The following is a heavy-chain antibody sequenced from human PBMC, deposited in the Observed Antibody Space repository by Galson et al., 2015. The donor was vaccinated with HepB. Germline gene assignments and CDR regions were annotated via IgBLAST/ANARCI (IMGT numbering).Heavy chain of an antibody. CDR2: IDPTDSYT. CDR3: ARQPYYYDALTGYYRVTYYFDY. Sequence: QSGAEVKEPGESLRISCKTSGYNFTNYWVSWVRQMPGKGPEWMGKIDPTDSYTNYSPSFQGHVTISTDKSVSTAYLQWNSLKASDTAIYYCARQPYYYDALTGYYRVTYYFDYWGPGALVTVSS. J-gene: IGHJ4*02. D-gene: IGHD3-9*01. CDR1: GYNFTNYW. V-gene: IGHV5-10-1*01.